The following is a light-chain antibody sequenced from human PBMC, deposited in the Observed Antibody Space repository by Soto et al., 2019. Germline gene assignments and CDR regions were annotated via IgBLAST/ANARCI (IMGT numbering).Light chain of an antibody. CDR1: SSDVGGYNF. Sequence: QSALTQPASVSGSPGQSITISCTGTSSDVGGYNFVSWYQHHPAKDPKLMVYDVSNRPSGVSNRFSGSKSGNTASLTISGVQAADEAHYYCSPFTSSDTLVVFGGGTKVTVL. CDR3: SPFTSSDTLVV. CDR2: DVS. J-gene: IGLJ2*01. V-gene: IGLV2-14*03.